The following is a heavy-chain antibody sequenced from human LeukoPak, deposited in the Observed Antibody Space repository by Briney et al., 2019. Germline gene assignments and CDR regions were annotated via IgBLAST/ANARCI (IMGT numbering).Heavy chain of an antibody. CDR2: IYYSGST. J-gene: IGHJ1*01. CDR3: ARVAGDYGPGYFQH. CDR1: GGSIGSGGYY. Sequence: PSQTLSLTCTVSGGSIGSGGYYWSWIRQHPGKGLEWIGYIYYSGSTYYNPSLKSRVTISVDTSKNQFSLKLSSVTAADTAVYYCARVAGDYGPGYFQHWGQGTLVTVSS. V-gene: IGHV4-31*03. D-gene: IGHD4-17*01.